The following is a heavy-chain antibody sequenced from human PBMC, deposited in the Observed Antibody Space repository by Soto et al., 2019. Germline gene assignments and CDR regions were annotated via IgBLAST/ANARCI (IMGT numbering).Heavy chain of an antibody. Sequence: GGSLRLSCAASGFTFSSYGMHWVRQAPVNGLEFVAVISYYLSNKYYADSVKGRFTISRYNSKNTLYLQMNSLRADDTALYYFAKTANGWFSAFDIWGQGTMVTVSS. CDR2: ISYYLSNK. D-gene: IGHD6-19*01. CDR3: AKTANGWFSAFDI. V-gene: IGHV3-30*18. CDR1: GFTFSSYG. J-gene: IGHJ3*02.